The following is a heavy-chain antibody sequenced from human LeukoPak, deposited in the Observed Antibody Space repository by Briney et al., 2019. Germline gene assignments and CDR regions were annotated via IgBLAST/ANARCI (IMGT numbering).Heavy chain of an antibody. D-gene: IGHD3-22*01. CDR3: ARGYYYDSSGYYYDAFDI. J-gene: IGHJ3*02. V-gene: IGHV1-69*04. Sequence: SVKVSCKASGGTFSSYAISWVRQAPGQGLEWMGRIIPIFGIANYAQKFQGRVTITADKSTSTAYMELSSLRSEDTAVYYCARGYYYDSSGYYYDAFDIWGRGTMVTVSS. CDR2: IIPIFGIA. CDR1: GGTFSSYA.